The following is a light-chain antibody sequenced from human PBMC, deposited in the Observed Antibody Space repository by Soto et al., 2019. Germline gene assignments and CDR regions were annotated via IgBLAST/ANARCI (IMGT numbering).Light chain of an antibody. Sequence: DVVMTQTPLSLSVIPGQPASISCKSSRSLLHSDGKTSLYWYLQRPGQPPQLLIYEVSNRFYGVSDRFNGSGSGTHFTLKLSRVEAEDVGIYYCMQSIQLPITFGQGTRLEMK. CDR3: MQSIQLPIT. CDR2: EVS. CDR1: RSLLHSDGKTS. J-gene: IGKJ5*01. V-gene: IGKV2D-29*01.